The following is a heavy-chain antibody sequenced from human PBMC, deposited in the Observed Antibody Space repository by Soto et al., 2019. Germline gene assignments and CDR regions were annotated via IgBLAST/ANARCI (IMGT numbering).Heavy chain of an antibody. CDR1: GFAFNNFA. D-gene: IGHD2-21*02. Sequence: EVQLLESGGGLVQPGGSLRLSCAASGFAFNNFAMTWVRQAPGKGLEWVSAISKSGDRTYYADSVKGRFTISRDNSKNTLYLQVNSLGAEDTAIYYCAKDGYSGDCCLLDHWGQGILVTVSS. V-gene: IGHV3-23*01. J-gene: IGHJ4*02. CDR3: AKDGYSGDCCLLDH. CDR2: ISKSGDRT.